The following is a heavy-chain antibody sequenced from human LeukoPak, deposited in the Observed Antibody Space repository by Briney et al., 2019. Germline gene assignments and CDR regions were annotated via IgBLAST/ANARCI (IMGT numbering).Heavy chain of an antibody. CDR2: ISGSGGST. D-gene: IGHD3/OR15-3a*01. V-gene: IGHV3-23*01. Sequence: QSGGSLRLSCEASGFSFSSSWMHWVRQAPGKGLEWVSAISGSGGSTYYADSVKGRFTISRDNSKNTLYLQMNSLRAEDTAVYYCAKGTGKYYYYGMDVWGQGTTVTVSS. J-gene: IGHJ6*02. CDR1: GFSFSSSW. CDR3: AKGTGKYYYYGMDV.